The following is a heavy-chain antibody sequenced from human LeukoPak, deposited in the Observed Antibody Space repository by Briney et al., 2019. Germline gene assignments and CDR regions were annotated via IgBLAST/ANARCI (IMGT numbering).Heavy chain of an antibody. CDR1: GYSISSSNW. V-gene: IGHV4-28*03. J-gene: IGHJ4*02. CDR3: ARGDYFDY. CDR2: IYYSGST. Sequence: SETLSLTCAVSGYSISSSNWWGWMRQPPGKGLEWIGYIYYSGSTNYNPSLKSRVTISVDTSKNQFSLKLSSVTAADTAVYYCARGDYFDYWGQGTLVTVSS.